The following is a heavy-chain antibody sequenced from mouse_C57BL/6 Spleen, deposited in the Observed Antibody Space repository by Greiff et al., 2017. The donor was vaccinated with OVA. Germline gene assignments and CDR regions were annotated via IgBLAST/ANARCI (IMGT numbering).Heavy chain of an antibody. J-gene: IGHJ4*01. V-gene: IGHV5-17*01. Sequence: EVKLVESGGGLVKPGGSLKLSCAASGFTFSDYGMHWVRQAPEKGLEWVAYISSGSSTIYYADTVKGRFTISRDNAKNTLFLQMTSLRSEDTAMYYCASAGDKAMDYWGQGTSVTVSS. CDR1: GFTFSDYG. CDR3: ASAGDKAMDY. CDR2: ISSGSSTI. D-gene: IGHD3-1*01.